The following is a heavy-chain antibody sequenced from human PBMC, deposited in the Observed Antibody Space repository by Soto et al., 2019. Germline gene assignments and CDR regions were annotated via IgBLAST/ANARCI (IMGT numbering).Heavy chain of an antibody. V-gene: IGHV4-30-4*01. D-gene: IGHD3-22*01. CDR3: ARDGPNYYDSSGYYDY. J-gene: IGHJ4*02. CDR2: IYYSGST. Sequence: QVQLQESGPGLVKPSQTLSLTCTVSGGSISSGDYYWSWIRQPPGKGLEWIGYIYYSGSTYYNPSLKSRVTISVDTSKNQFSLKLSSVTAADTAVYYCARDGPNYYDSSGYYDYWGQGTLVTVSS. CDR1: GGSISSGDYY.